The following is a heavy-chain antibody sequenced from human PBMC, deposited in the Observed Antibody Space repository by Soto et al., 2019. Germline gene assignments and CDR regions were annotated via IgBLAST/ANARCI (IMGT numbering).Heavy chain of an antibody. D-gene: IGHD2-2*01. CDR2: FYYSGST. Sequence: SETLSLPCTVSGGSVSRGSYYWSWIRQPPGKGLEWIGYFYYSGSTNYNPSLKIRVTISVDTSKNQFSLKLSSVTAADTAVYYRARAPGYCSSTSCPPYCYCGMDVWGKGTTVIVAS. V-gene: IGHV4-61*01. CDR1: GGSVSRGSYY. CDR3: ARAPGYCSSTSCPPYCYCGMDV. J-gene: IGHJ6*04.